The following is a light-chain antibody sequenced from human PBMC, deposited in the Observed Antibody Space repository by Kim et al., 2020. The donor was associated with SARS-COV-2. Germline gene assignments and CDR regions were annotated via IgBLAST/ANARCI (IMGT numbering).Light chain of an antibody. V-gene: IGLV2-14*01. CDR2: EVT. CDR3: SSYTSSSGLMV. CDR1: SSDVDDYNY. Sequence: SITISWTGTSSDVDDYNYVSWYQQHPGKAPKLMIYEVTKRPSGVSYRFSGSKSGNTASLTISGLQAEDEADYYCSSYTSSSGLMVFGGGTQLTVL. J-gene: IGLJ3*02.